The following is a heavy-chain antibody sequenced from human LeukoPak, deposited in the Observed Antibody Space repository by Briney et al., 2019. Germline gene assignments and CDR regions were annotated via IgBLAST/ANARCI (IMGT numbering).Heavy chain of an antibody. CDR1: GGTFSIYA. J-gene: IGHJ4*02. Sequence: SVKVSCKASGGTFSIYAISWVRQAPGQGLEWMGGIIPIFGTANYAQKFQGRVTITADESTSTAYMELSSLRSEDTAVYYCARDAPGRDYFDYWGQGTLVTVSS. D-gene: IGHD3-10*01. CDR3: ARDAPGRDYFDY. CDR2: IIPIFGTA. V-gene: IGHV1-69*13.